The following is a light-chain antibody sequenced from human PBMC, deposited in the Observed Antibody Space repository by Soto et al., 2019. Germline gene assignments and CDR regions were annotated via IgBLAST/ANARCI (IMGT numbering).Light chain of an antibody. CDR2: KAS. Sequence: DIQMTQFPSTLSASVGDRVTVTCRASQSISNYLAWYQQKSGKAPKFLIYKASILESGVPARFSGSGSGTEFTLNISSLQPDDFATYYCQQYMTYPLTFGGGTKVEIK. CDR1: QSISNY. CDR3: QQYMTYPLT. J-gene: IGKJ4*01. V-gene: IGKV1-5*03.